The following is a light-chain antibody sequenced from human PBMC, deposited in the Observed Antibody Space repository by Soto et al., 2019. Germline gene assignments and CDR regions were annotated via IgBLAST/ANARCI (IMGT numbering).Light chain of an antibody. V-gene: IGKV1-5*03. J-gene: IGKJ1*01. CDR2: KAS. CDR3: QQYYTYWT. CDR1: QSISSW. Sequence: DIQMTQSPSTLSASVGDRVTITCRASQSISSWLAWYQQKPGKVPKLLIYKASTLESGVPSRFSGSGSGTEFTLTITSLQPDDFATYYCQQYYTYWTFGQGTKVEIK.